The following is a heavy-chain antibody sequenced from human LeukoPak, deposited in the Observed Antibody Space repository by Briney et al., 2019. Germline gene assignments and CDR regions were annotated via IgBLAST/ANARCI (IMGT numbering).Heavy chain of an antibody. D-gene: IGHD4-23*01. J-gene: IGHJ4*02. V-gene: IGHV1-18*01. CDR1: GYTVTELS. CDR3: ARNDYGGNVPSDY. Sequence: ASVKVSCKVSGYTVTELSMHWVRQSPGKGLEWMGWISGYNGNTNYAPKLQGRVTMTTDTSTSTAYMELRSLRSDDTAVYYCARNDYGGNVPSDYWGQGTLVTVSS. CDR2: ISGYNGNT.